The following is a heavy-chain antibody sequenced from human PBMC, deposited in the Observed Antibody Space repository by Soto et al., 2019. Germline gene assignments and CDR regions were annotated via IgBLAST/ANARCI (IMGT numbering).Heavy chain of an antibody. D-gene: IGHD5-18*01. CDR2: IIPIFGTA. J-gene: IGHJ5*02. CDR1: GGTFSSYA. CDR3: ARDITSGYSYGPVDWFDP. Sequence: GASVELSCKASGGTFSSYAISWVRQAPGQGLEWMGGIIPIFGTANYAQKFQGRVTITADESTSTAYMELSSLRSEDTAVYYCARDITSGYSYGPVDWFDPWGQGTLVTVSS. V-gene: IGHV1-69*13.